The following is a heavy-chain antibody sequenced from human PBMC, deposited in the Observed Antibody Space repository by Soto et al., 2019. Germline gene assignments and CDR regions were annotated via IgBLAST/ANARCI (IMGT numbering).Heavy chain of an antibody. D-gene: IGHD3-22*01. CDR1: GGSISSSSYY. J-gene: IGHJ6*02. Sequence: SETLSLTCTVSGGSISSSSYYWGWIRQPPGKGLEWIGSIYYSGSTYYNPSLKSRVTISVDTSKNQFSLKLSSVTAADTAVYYCARGYYYDSSGYLLGGGYGMDVWGQGTTVTVSS. CDR3: ARGYYYDSSGYLLGGGYGMDV. CDR2: IYYSGST. V-gene: IGHV4-39*01.